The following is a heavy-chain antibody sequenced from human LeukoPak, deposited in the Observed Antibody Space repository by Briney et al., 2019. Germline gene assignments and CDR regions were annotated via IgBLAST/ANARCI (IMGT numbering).Heavy chain of an antibody. D-gene: IGHD5-18*01. V-gene: IGHV4-34*01. CDR2: INHSGST. Sequence: SETLSLTCAVYGGSFSGYYWSWIRQPPGKGLEWIGEINHSGSTNYNPPLKSRVTISVDTSKNQFSLKLSSVTAADTAVYYCARGRIHLWLNNNFDYWGQGTLVTVSS. CDR3: ARGRIHLWLNNNFDY. J-gene: IGHJ4*02. CDR1: GGSFSGYY.